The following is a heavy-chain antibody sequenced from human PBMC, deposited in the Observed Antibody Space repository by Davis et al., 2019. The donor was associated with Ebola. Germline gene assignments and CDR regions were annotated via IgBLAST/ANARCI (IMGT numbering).Heavy chain of an antibody. D-gene: IGHD3-22*01. CDR1: GLLYSSYW. Sequence: GESLELPCAAPGLLYSSYWMRWVRQAPGNGLEWVANIKQDGREKYYVDSVKGRFTISRDNAKHSLYLQMNSLRAEDTAVYYCARENYDSSGYLGGQYDYWGPGTLVTVSS. J-gene: IGHJ4*02. V-gene: IGHV3-7*01. CDR3: ARENYDSSGYLGGQYDY. CDR2: IKQDGREK.